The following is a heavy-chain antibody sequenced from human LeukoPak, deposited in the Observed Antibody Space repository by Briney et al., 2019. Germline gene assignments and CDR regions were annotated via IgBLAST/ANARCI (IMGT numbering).Heavy chain of an antibody. CDR2: ISWNSGSI. V-gene: IGHV3-9*01. J-gene: IGHJ4*02. Sequence: PGGSLRLSCAASGFTFDDYAMHWVRQARGKGLEWVSGISWNSGSIGYADSVKGRFTISRDNAKNSLYLQMNSLRAEDTALYYCAKDIGGADGIVGATAHYWGQGTLVTVSS. D-gene: IGHD1-26*01. CDR1: GFTFDDYA. CDR3: AKDIGGADGIVGATAHY.